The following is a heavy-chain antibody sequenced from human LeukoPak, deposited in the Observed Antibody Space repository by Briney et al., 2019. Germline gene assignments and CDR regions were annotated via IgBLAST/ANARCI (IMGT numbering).Heavy chain of an antibody. CDR2: INSDGSST. D-gene: IGHD6-13*01. V-gene: IGHV3-74*01. Sequence: PGGSLRLSCAASGFTFSSYWMHWVRQAPGKGLVWVSRINSDGSSTSYADSVKGRFTISRDNAKNTLYLQMNSPRAEDTAVYYCASPASSSWYASDYWGQGTLVTVSS. CDR1: GFTFSSYW. CDR3: ASPASSSWYASDY. J-gene: IGHJ4*02.